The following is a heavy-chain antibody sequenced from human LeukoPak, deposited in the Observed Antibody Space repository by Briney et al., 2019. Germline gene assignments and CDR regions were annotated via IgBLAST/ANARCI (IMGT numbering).Heavy chain of an antibody. CDR3: ASIRGYSYGSVDY. D-gene: IGHD5-18*01. V-gene: IGHV4-61*02. CDR1: GGSISSGSYY. CDR2: IYTSGST. Sequence: SQTLSLTCTVSGGSISSGSYYWNWIRQPAGKGLEWIGRIYTSGSTNYNPSLKSRVTISVDTSKNQFSLKLSSVTAADTAVYYCASIRGYSYGSVDYWGQGTLVTVSS. J-gene: IGHJ4*02.